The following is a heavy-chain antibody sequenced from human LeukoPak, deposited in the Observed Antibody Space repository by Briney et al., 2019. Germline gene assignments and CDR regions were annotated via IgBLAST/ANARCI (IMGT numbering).Heavy chain of an antibody. CDR1: GFTVSSIY. Sequence: GGSLRLSCAVYGFTVSSIYMSWVRQAPGKGLEWVSVIYSGGSTYYADSVKGRFTISRDHSKNTLYLQMNNLRAEDTAVYYCAREEGGPIDYWGQGTLVTVSS. J-gene: IGHJ4*02. V-gene: IGHV3-66*02. CDR3: AREEGGPIDY. CDR2: IYSGGST.